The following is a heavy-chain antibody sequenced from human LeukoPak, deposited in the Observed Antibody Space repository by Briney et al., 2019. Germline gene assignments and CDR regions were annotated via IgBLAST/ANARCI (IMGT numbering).Heavy chain of an antibody. CDR1: GLTLSNAW. D-gene: IGHD2-2*01. CDR2: IKKKTDGGTT. CDR3: TTFGCSTTTCYPGGY. J-gene: IGHJ4*02. Sequence: GGSLRLSCAASGLTLSNAWMSWVRQAPGKGLEWVGRIKKKTDGGTTDHAAPVKDRFTISRDDSKNTLYLQMSSLKTEDTAVYYCTTFGCSTTTCYPGGYWGQGTLVTVSS. V-gene: IGHV3-15*01.